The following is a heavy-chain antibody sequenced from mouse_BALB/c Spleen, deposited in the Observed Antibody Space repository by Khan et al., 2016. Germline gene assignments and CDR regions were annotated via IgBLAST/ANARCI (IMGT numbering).Heavy chain of an antibody. Sequence: EVQLQESGPGLVKPSQSLSLTCTVTGYSITTDYAWNWIRQFPGNRLEWMGYITYSGTTSYNPSLKSRISITRDTSKNQFFLHLNSVTSEDTATYYCTNYYGINYGNFDVWGAGTTVTVSS. V-gene: IGHV3-2*02. CDR2: ITYSGTT. D-gene: IGHD1-1*01. J-gene: IGHJ1*01. CDR3: TNYYGINYGNFDV. CDR1: GYSITTDYA.